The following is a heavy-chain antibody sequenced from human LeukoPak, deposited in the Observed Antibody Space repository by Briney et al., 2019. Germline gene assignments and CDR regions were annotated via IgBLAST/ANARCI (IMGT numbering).Heavy chain of an antibody. CDR1: GFTFSSYA. CDR2: ISGSGGST. J-gene: IGHJ4*02. CDR3: AKIAGGWLGELLSHYYFDY. D-gene: IGHD3-10*01. Sequence: PGGSLRLSCAASGFTFSSYAMSWVRQAPGKGLEWVSAISGSGGSTYYADSVKGRFTISRDNSKNTLYLQMNSLRAEDTAVYYCAKIAGGWLGELLSHYYFDYWGQGTLVTVSS. V-gene: IGHV3-23*01.